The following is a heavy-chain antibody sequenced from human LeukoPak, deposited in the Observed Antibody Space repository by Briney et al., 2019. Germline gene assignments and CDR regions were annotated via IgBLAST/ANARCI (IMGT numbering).Heavy chain of an antibody. V-gene: IGHV3-74*01. CDR1: GFTFSSYW. J-gene: IGHJ1*01. CDR2: INSDGSST. Sequence: GGSLRLSCAASGFTFSSYWMHWVRQAPGKGLVWVSRINSDGSSTNYADSEKGRFTISRDNAKNTLYLQMNSLRAEDTAVYYCAAYDSSGYSGKYFQHWGQGTLVTVSS. CDR3: AAYDSSGYSGKYFQH. D-gene: IGHD3-22*01.